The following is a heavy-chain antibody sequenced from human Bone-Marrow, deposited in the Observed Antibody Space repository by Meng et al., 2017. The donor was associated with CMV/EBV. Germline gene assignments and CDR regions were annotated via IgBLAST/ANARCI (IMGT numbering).Heavy chain of an antibody. J-gene: IGHJ4*02. Sequence: GGTLRLSCAASGFTFSSYWMSWVRQAPGKGLEWVANIKQDGSEKYYVDSVKGRFTISRDNAKNSLYLQMNSLRAEDTAVYYCARVVRTNGVCHTGYYFDYWGQGTLVTVSS. CDR2: IKQDGSEK. V-gene: IGHV3-7*01. D-gene: IGHD2-8*01. CDR3: ARVVRTNGVCHTGYYFDY. CDR1: GFTFSSYW.